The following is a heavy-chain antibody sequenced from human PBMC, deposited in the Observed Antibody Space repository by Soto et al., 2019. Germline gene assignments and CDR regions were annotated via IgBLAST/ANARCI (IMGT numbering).Heavy chain of an antibody. V-gene: IGHV4-34*04. CDR3: ARGYPRSILSTSLTTSYWFDS. J-gene: IGHJ5*01. CDR2: INHRGTT. Sequence: QVQLQQWGTGLLKPSETLSLHCAVYGESLRGYYWIWIRQTPAMGLEWIGEINHRGTTNHDSSLKRRAIMSIDTSTNQVSLRLNYVTAADTAVYYCARGYPRSILSTSLTTSYWFDSWGQGTLVTVSS. CDR1: GESLRGYY. D-gene: IGHD2-21*01.